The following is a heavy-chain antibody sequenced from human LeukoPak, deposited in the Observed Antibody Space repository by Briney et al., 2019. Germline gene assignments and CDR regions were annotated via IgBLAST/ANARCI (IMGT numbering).Heavy chain of an antibody. CDR2: ISYDGSNK. J-gene: IGHJ4*02. CDR1: GFTFSNYD. D-gene: IGHD1-26*01. V-gene: IGHV3-30*03. CDR3: ARSEIVGATLYYFDY. Sequence: GGSLRLSCAASGFTFSNYDMLWLHQPPAKGLEGVEVISYDGSNKYYADSVKGRFTISRDNSKNTLYLQMNSLRAEDTAVYYCARSEIVGATLYYFDYWGQGTLVTVSS.